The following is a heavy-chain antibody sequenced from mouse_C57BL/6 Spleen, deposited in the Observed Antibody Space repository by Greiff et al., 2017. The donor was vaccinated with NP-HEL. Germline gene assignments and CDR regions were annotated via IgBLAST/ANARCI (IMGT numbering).Heavy chain of an antibody. Sequence: EVHLVESGGGLVKPGGSLKLSCAASGFTFSSYAMSWVRQTPEKRLEWVATISDGGSYTYYPDNVKGRFTISRDNAKNNLYLQMSHLKSEDTAMYYCARDQGFITTVVGAMDYWGQGTSVTVSS. CDR3: ARDQGFITTVVGAMDY. V-gene: IGHV5-4*01. J-gene: IGHJ4*01. CDR2: ISDGGSYT. CDR1: GFTFSSYA. D-gene: IGHD1-1*01.